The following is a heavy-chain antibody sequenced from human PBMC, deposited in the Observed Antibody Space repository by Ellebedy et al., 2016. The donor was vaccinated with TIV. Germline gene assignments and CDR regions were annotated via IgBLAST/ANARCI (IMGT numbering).Heavy chain of an antibody. D-gene: IGHD1-1*01. CDR2: ISAYNGNT. CDR1: GYTFTSYG. J-gene: IGHJ4*02. Sequence: ASVKVSCXASGYTFTSYGISWVRQAPGQGLEWMGWISAYNGNTNYAQKLQGRVTMTTDTSTSTAYMELRSLRSDDTAVYYCARDYNNWNAFDYWGQGTLVTVSS. CDR3: ARDYNNWNAFDY. V-gene: IGHV1-18*01.